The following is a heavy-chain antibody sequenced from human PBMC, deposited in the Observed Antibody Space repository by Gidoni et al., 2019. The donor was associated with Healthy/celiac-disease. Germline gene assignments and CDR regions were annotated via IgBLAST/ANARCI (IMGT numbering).Heavy chain of an antibody. Sequence: QVQLVQSGAEVKKPGASVKVSCKASGYTFTGYYMHWVRQAPGQGLEWMGWINPNSGGTNYAQKFQGWVTMTRDTSISTAYMELSRLRSDDTAVYYCARDPSIAVAGTGWFDPWGQGTLVTVSS. D-gene: IGHD6-19*01. CDR2: INPNSGGT. J-gene: IGHJ5*02. CDR1: GYTFTGYY. CDR3: ARDPSIAVAGTGWFDP. V-gene: IGHV1-2*04.